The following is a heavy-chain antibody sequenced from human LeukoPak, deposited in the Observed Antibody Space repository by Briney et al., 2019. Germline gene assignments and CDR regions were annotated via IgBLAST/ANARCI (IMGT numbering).Heavy chain of an antibody. V-gene: IGHV3-48*03. D-gene: IGHD3-22*01. Sequence: GGSLRLSCAASGFTFSRYEMNWVRQAPGKGLEWVSYISSSGSTIYYADSVKGRFTISRDNAKNSLYLQMNSLRAEDTAVYYCANYDSSGYLHFRGQGTLVTVSS. CDR2: ISSSGSTI. J-gene: IGHJ4*02. CDR3: ANYDSSGYLHF. CDR1: GFTFSRYE.